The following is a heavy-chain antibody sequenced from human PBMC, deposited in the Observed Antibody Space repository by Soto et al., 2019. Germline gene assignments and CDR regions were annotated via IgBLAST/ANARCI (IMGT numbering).Heavy chain of an antibody. CDR1: GYTYTSYG. Sequence: ASVKVSCKASGYTYTSYGISWVRQAPGQGLEWMGWISAYNGNTNYAQKLQGRVTMTTDTSTSTAYMELRSLRSDDTAVYYCARDRTGENWFDPWGQGTLVTVSS. CDR2: ISAYNGNT. V-gene: IGHV1-18*01. D-gene: IGHD3-9*01. J-gene: IGHJ5*02. CDR3: ARDRTGENWFDP.